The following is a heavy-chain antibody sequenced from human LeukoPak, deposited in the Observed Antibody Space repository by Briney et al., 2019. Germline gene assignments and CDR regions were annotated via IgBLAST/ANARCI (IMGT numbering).Heavy chain of an antibody. CDR3: ARGGGYPEL. CDR1: GFTFSRER. CDR2: IKQDESEK. Sequence: GGSLRLSCAASGFTFSRERMSWVRQAPGKGLEWVADIKQDESEKYYVDSVKGRFTISRDNAKHSLFLQMNSLRAEDTAVYYCARGGGYPELWGQGALVTVSS. V-gene: IGHV3-7*01. J-gene: IGHJ4*02. D-gene: IGHD3-22*01.